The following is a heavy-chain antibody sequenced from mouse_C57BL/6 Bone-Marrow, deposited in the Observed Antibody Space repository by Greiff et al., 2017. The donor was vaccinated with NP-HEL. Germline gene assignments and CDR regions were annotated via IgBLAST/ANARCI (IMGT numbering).Heavy chain of an antibody. V-gene: IGHV5-12*01. Sequence: EVQVVESGGGLVQPGGSLKLSCAASGFTFSDYYMYWVRQTPEKRLEWVAYISNGGGSTYYPDTVKGRFSFSRDNAKNTLYLQMSRLKSEDTAMYYCARRRGSSPYYFDYWGQGTTLTVSS. J-gene: IGHJ2*01. CDR3: ARRRGSSPYYFDY. CDR1: GFTFSDYY. D-gene: IGHD1-1*01. CDR2: ISNGGGST.